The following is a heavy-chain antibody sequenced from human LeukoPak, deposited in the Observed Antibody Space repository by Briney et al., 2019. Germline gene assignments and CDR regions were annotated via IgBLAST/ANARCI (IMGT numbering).Heavy chain of an antibody. CDR2: IYYNGNT. V-gene: IGHV4-39*07. CDR3: ASDRIEVDAFDI. D-gene: IGHD2-15*01. Sequence: SETLSLTCTVSGGSISSSSYYWGWIRQPPGKGLEWIASIYYNGNTYYNPSLQSRVTISVDTSKNQFSLKLSSVTAADTAVYYCASDRIEVDAFDIWGQGTMVTVSS. J-gene: IGHJ3*02. CDR1: GGSISSSSYY.